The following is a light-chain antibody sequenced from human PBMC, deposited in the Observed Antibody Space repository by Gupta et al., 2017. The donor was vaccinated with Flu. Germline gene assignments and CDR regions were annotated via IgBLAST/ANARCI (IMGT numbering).Light chain of an antibody. CDR3: QSYDSSLSGSRTV. Sequence: QSVLTQPPSVSGAPGQRVTISCTGSSSNIGAGHDVHFYQQLPGTAPKLLIYGNRNRPSGVPDRFSGSKSGTSASLAITGLQAEDEADYYCQSYDSSLSGSRTVFGGGTKLTVL. V-gene: IGLV1-40*01. CDR2: GNR. J-gene: IGLJ3*02. CDR1: SSNIGAGHD.